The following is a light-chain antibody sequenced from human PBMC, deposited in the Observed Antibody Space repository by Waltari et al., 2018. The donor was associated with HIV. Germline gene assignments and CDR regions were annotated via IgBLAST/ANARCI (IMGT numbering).Light chain of an antibody. Sequence: SSELTQDPAVSVALGQTIRITCQGDRLRNYYASWYQQKPGQAPVLVIYGKTNRPSGIPDRFSGSYSGNTASLTITGAQAEDEADYYCNSRDSSGNLVVFGGGTKVTVL. CDR2: GKT. CDR1: RLRNYY. V-gene: IGLV3-19*01. J-gene: IGLJ2*01. CDR3: NSRDSSGNLVV.